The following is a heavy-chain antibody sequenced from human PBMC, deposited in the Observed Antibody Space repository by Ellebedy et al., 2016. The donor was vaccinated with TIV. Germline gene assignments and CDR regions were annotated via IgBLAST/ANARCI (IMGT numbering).Heavy chain of an antibody. CDR3: TRFEIISGGGYGMDV. V-gene: IGHV3-13*01. CDR2: IDNAGDT. D-gene: IGHD3-16*01. Sequence: GESLKIPXAAPGFTFSRYDMHWVRQSTRKGLEWVASIDNAGDTYYPGSVKGRFTISRENAKNSLYLQMNSLRVEDTAVYYCTRFEIISGGGYGMDVWGQGTTVTVSS. J-gene: IGHJ6*02. CDR1: GFTFSRYD.